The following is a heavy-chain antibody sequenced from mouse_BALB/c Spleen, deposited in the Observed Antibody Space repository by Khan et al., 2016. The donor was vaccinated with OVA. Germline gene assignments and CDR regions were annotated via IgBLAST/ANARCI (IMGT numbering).Heavy chain of an antibody. CDR2: LSYSGST. D-gene: IGHD3-3*01. J-gene: IGHJ3*01. V-gene: IGHV3-2*02. CDR3: ARGRTY. Sequence: EVQLQESGPGLVKPSQSLSLTCTVTGYSITSDYAWNWIRQFPGNKLEWMGYLSYSGSTSYTPSFKSRISITRDTSKNQFFLQLNSVTTEDTATCFCARGRTYWGQGTLVTVSA. CDR1: GYSITSDYA.